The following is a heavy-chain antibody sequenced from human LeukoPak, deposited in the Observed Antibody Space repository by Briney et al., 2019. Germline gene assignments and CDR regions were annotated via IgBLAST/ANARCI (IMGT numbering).Heavy chain of an antibody. J-gene: IGHJ4*02. D-gene: IGHD5-18*01. V-gene: IGHV3-30*04. CDR3: ARTLFRDTAMVPFDY. Sequence: PGGSLRLSCAASGFTFSSYAMHWVRQAPGKGLEWVAVISYDGSNKYYADSVKGRFTISRDNSKNTLYLQMNSLRAEDTAVYYCARTLFRDTAMVPFDYWGQGTLVTVSS. CDR1: GFTFSSYA. CDR2: ISYDGSNK.